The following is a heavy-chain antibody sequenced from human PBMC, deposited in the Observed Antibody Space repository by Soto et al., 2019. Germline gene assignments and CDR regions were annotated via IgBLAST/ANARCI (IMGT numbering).Heavy chain of an antibody. CDR2: IKQDGSEK. J-gene: IGHJ6*03. Sequence: EVQLVESGGGLVQPGGSLRLSCAASGFTFSSYWMSWVRQAPGKGLEWVANIKQDGSEKYYVDSVKGRFTISRDNAKNSLYLQMNSLRAEDTAVYYCARGARTPYYYYREVWGKGTTVTVSS. CDR3: ARGARTPYYYYREV. V-gene: IGHV3-7*01. CDR1: GFTFSSYW.